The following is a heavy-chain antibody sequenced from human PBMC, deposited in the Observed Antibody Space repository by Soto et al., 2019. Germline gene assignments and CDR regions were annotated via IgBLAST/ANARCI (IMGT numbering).Heavy chain of an antibody. CDR2: ISYDGSKK. Sequence: GGSLRLSCAASGFTFTSYGLHCVRQAPGKGLEWVAGISYDGSKKYFADSVKGRFTISRDNPRSTLFLDMNSLRGEDTAIYYCAKTWFGEDNYGMDVWGQGTTVTVSS. CDR3: AKTWFGEDNYGMDV. V-gene: IGHV3-30*18. D-gene: IGHD3-10*01. CDR1: GFTFTSYG. J-gene: IGHJ6*02.